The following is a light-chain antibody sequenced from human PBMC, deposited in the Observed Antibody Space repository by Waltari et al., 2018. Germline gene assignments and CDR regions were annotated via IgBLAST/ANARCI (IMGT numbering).Light chain of an antibody. CDR2: TTN. CDR3: MLYMGSGIYA. Sequence: VVNQQPSFPVSPGWTVSTTFALASCSLTAVHYTTWYQQTPGQPPRTLRYTTNTRSSGVPDRFSGSILGNKAALTITGAQANDESDYYCMLYMGSGIYAFGGGTKLTVL. CDR1: SCSLTAVHY. J-gene: IGLJ2*01. V-gene: IGLV8-61*01.